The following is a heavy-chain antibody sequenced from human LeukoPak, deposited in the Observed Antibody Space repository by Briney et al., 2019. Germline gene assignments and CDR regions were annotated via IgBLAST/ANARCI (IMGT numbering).Heavy chain of an antibody. CDR1: GFTFSTYE. Sequence: GGSLRLSCVASGFTFSTYEMHGVGQAPGKGLEGLSYISSSGITIYYADSVKGRFTISRDNAKNSLYLQRNSSRAEDTAVYYCARDLCSGDSCSDYWGQGTLVTVSS. CDR2: ISSSGITI. V-gene: IGHV3-48*03. J-gene: IGHJ4*02. D-gene: IGHD2-15*01. CDR3: ARDLCSGDSCSDY.